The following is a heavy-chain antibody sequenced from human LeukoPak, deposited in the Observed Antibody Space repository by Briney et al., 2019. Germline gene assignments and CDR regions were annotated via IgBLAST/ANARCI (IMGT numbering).Heavy chain of an antibody. J-gene: IGHJ3*02. V-gene: IGHV3-48*03. CDR1: GYTFSTYE. CDR3: AREGSFGYDDAFDT. Sequence: GGSLRLSCTASGYTFSTYEMNRVRQAPGKGLEWISYISGSGSSIFYADSLQGRFTVSRDNAKNSVYLQMNSLRAEDTAVYYGAREGSFGYDDAFDTWGHGTTVTVSS. D-gene: IGHD3-16*01. CDR2: ISGSGSSI.